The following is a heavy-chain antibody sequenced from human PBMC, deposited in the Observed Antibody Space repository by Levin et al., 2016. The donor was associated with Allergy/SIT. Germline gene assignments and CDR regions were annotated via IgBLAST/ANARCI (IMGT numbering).Heavy chain of an antibody. CDR3: ARGVTICGGDCYLDY. CDR2: IIPILGIA. V-gene: IGHV1-69*04. Sequence: SVKVSCKASGGTFSSYAISWVRQAPGQGLEWMGRIIPILGIANYAQKFQGRVTITADKSTSTAYMELSSLRSEDTAVYYCARGVTICGGDCYLDYWGQGTLVTVSS. J-gene: IGHJ4*02. D-gene: IGHD2-21*02. CDR1: GGTFSSYA.